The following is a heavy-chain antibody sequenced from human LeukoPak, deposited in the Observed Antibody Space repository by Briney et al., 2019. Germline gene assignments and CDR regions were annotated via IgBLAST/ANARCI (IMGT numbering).Heavy chain of an antibody. CDR2: IGGSSSPI. Sequence: HAGGSLRLSCAASGFTFSSYSMNWVRQAPGKGLEWVSYIGGSSSPIYYADSVKGRFTISRDNAKNSLFLQMSSLRVEDTAVYYCARSSGYPYFDYWGQGTLVTVSS. V-gene: IGHV3-48*01. CDR1: GFTFSSYS. J-gene: IGHJ4*02. CDR3: ARSSGYPYFDY. D-gene: IGHD3-22*01.